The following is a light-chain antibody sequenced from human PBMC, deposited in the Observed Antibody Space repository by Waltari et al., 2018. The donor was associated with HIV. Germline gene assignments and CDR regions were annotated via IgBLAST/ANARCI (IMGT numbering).Light chain of an antibody. CDR2: KAS. V-gene: IGKV1-5*03. J-gene: IGKJ5*01. CDR1: QSISSW. Sequence: DIQMTQSPSTLSASVGDRVTITCRASQSISSWLAWYQWKPGKAPKVLFYKASSLESGVPSRFSGSGSGTEFTLTISSLQPDDFATYYCQQYDSYSITFGQGTRLEIK. CDR3: QQYDSYSIT.